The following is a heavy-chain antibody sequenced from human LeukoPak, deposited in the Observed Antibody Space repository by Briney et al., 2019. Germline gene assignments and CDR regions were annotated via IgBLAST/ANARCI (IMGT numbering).Heavy chain of an antibody. D-gene: IGHD2-21*02. J-gene: IGHJ6*02. Sequence: GGSLRLSCAASGFTFSSYAMSWVRQAPGKGPEWVSAISGSGGSTYYADSVKGRFTISRDNSKNTLYLQMSSLRAEDTAVYYCAKEGQTAVDYYYYGMDVWGQGTTVTVSS. CDR2: ISGSGGST. CDR3: AKEGQTAVDYYYYGMDV. V-gene: IGHV3-23*01. CDR1: GFTFSSYA.